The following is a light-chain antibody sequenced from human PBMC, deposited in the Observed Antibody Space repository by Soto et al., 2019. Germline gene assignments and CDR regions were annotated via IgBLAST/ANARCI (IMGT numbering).Light chain of an antibody. V-gene: IGKV1-5*03. CDR2: KAS. CDR3: QQYNST. J-gene: IGKJ1*01. Sequence: DIQMTQSPSTLSASVGDRVTITCRASQSISTWLAWYQQRPGKSPKLLIYKASNLESGVPSRFSGSGSGTEFTLTISSLQPDDSATYYCQQYNSTFGQRGNVDI. CDR1: QSISTW.